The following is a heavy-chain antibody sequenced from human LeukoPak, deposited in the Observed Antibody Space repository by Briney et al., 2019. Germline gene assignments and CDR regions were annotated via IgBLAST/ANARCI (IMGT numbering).Heavy chain of an antibody. CDR2: ISDNGRRT. V-gene: IGHV3-64D*06. J-gene: IGHJ4*02. CDR3: VRDQSGSYSFDY. D-gene: IGHD3-10*01. Sequence: GGSLRLSCSASGFTFSSYGLHWVRQAPGKGLEYVSGISDNGRRTYYADPVKGRFTISRDNSRKTLYLQMSRLRAEDTAIYYCVRDQSGSYSFDYWGQGTLVTVSS. CDR1: GFTFSSYG.